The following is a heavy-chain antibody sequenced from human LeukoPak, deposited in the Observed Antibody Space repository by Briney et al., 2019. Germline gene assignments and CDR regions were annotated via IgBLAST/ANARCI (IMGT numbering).Heavy chain of an antibody. CDR2: ISSGSTNI. V-gene: IGHV3-21*01. J-gene: IGHJ4*02. CDR1: GFTFSSYT. CDR3: ARGRDSDYDFDY. Sequence: GGSLRLSCAASGFTFSSYTINCVRQAPGKGLEWVSSISSGSTNIYYADSVKGRFTISRDNAKNSLYLQMNSLRDEDTAVYYCARGRDSDYDFDYWGQGTLVTVSS. D-gene: IGHD4-17*01.